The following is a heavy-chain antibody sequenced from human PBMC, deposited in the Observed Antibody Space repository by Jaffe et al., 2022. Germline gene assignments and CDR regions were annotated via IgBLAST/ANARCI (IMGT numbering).Heavy chain of an antibody. D-gene: IGHD3-10*01. Sequence: QVQLQESGPGLVKPSQTLSLTCTVSGGSISSGSYYWSWIRQPAGKGLEWIGRIYTSGSTNYNPSLKSRVTISVDTSKNQFSLKLSSVTAADTAVYYCARADVLLFSKERDREVRGLDYWGQGTLVTVSS. CDR2: IYTSGST. J-gene: IGHJ4*02. V-gene: IGHV4-61*02. CDR1: GGSISSGSYY. CDR3: ARADVLLFSKERDREVRGLDY.